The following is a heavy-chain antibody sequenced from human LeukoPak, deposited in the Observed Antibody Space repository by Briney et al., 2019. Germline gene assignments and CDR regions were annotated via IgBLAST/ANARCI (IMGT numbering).Heavy chain of an antibody. CDR1: GYTFTSYY. CDR3: ARAPRADFRWFDP. J-gene: IGHJ5*02. Sequence: ASVKVSCKASGYTFTSYYMHWVRQAPGQGLEWMGWISAYNGNTNYAQKLQGRVTMTTDTSTSTAYMELRSLRSDDTAVYYCARAPRADFRWFDPWGQGTLVTVSS. V-gene: IGHV1-18*04. CDR2: ISAYNGNT. D-gene: IGHD3-3*01.